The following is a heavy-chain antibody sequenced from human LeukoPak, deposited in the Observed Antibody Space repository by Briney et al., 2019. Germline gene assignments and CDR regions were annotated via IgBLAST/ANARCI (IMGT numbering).Heavy chain of an antibody. CDR2: IYYSGST. CDR1: GGSISSSSYY. V-gene: IGHV4-39*07. Sequence: SETLSLTCTVSGGSISSSSYYWGWIRQPPGKGLEWIGSIYYSGSTYYNPSLKSRVTISVDTSKNQFSLELSSVTAADTAVYYCARDTSPGGIVGADDAFDIWGQGTMVTVSS. CDR3: ARDTSPGGIVGADDAFDI. J-gene: IGHJ3*02. D-gene: IGHD1-26*01.